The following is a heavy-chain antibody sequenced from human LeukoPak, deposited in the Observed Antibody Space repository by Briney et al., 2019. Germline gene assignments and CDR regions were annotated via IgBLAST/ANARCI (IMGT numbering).Heavy chain of an antibody. V-gene: IGHV3-23*01. CDR3: AKESANWGYNWFDP. CDR2: ISAGGVST. CDR1: GFTFSSYA. Sequence: PGGSLRLSCAASGFTFSSYAMSWVRQAPGKGLEWVSAISAGGVSTYYGDSVKGRFTISRDNSKNTLYLQMNSLRAEDTAIYYCAKESANWGYNWFDPWGQGTLVTVSS. D-gene: IGHD7-27*01. J-gene: IGHJ5*02.